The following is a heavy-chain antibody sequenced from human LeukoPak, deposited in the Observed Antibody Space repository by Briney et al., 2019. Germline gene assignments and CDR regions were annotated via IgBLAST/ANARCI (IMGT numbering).Heavy chain of an antibody. J-gene: IGHJ4*02. CDR3: TRAPHPRCSSSGCYLDY. Sequence: GGSLRLSCSTSGFTFGDYAMSWVRQAPGKGLEWVGFIQAKAYGGATKYAASVNGRFSISRDDSQSIANLQMNDLKTEDTAVYYCTRAPHPRCSSSGCYLDYWGQGTLVTVSS. D-gene: IGHD2-2*01. CDR2: IQAKAYGGAT. V-gene: IGHV3-49*04. CDR1: GFTFGDYA.